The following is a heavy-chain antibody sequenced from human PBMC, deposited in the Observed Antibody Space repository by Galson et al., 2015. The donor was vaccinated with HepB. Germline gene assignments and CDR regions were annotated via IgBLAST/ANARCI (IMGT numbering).Heavy chain of an antibody. J-gene: IGHJ4*02. D-gene: IGHD2-8*01. Sequence: LRLSCAASGFTFSSYAMHWVRQAPGKGLEWVAVISYDGSNKYYADSVKGRFTISRDNSKNTLYLQMNSLRAEDTAVYYCARGYCTNGVCYPLDYWGQGTLVTVSS. CDR1: GFTFSSYA. V-gene: IGHV3-30-3*01. CDR2: ISYDGSNK. CDR3: ARGYCTNGVCYPLDY.